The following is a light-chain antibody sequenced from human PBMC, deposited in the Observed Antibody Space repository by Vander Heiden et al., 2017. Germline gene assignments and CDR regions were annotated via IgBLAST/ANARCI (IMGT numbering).Light chain of an antibody. Sequence: EIVMTQSPATLSVSPGERATLSRRVSQSVSSNLAWYQQKPGQAPRLLIYGASTRATGIPARFSGSGSGTEFTLTISSLQSEDFAAYYCQQYNNWPPLTFGGGTKVEIK. CDR3: QQYNNWPPLT. V-gene: IGKV3-15*01. CDR2: GAS. J-gene: IGKJ4*01. CDR1: QSVSSN.